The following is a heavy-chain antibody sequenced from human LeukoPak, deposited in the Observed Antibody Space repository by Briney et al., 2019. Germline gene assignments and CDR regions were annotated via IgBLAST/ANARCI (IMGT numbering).Heavy chain of an antibody. CDR1: GYTFTYRY. CDR2: ITPFNGNT. Sequence: VASVKVSCKASGYTFTYRYLHWVRQAPGQALEWMGWITPFNGNTNYAQKFQDRVTITRDGSMSTAYMELSSLRSEDTAMYYCARPPPDSSGYYFDYWGQGTLVTVSS. V-gene: IGHV1-45*02. D-gene: IGHD3-22*01. CDR3: ARPPPDSSGYYFDY. J-gene: IGHJ4*02.